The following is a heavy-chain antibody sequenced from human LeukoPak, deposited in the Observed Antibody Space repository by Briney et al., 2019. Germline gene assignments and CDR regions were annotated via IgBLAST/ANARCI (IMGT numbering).Heavy chain of an antibody. CDR3: AKGIWSGYRWYFDY. CDR1: GFTFSSYA. J-gene: IGHJ4*02. Sequence: GGSLRLSCAASGFTFSSYAMSWVRQAPGKGLKWVSAISASGGSTYYADSVKGRFTISRDSSKNTLYLQMNSLRAEDTAVYYCAKGIWSGYRWYFDYWGQGTLVTVSS. D-gene: IGHD3-3*01. V-gene: IGHV3-23*01. CDR2: ISASGGST.